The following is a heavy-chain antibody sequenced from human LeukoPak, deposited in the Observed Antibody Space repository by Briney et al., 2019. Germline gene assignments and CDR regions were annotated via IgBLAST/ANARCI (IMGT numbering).Heavy chain of an antibody. V-gene: IGHV4-38-2*02. CDR3: ASNHIYYYMDV. CDR2: IYHSGST. J-gene: IGHJ6*03. Sequence: PSETLSLTCTVSGYSISSGYYWGWIRQPPGKGLEGIGSIYHSGSTYYNPSLKSRVTISVDTSNNQFSLKLSSVTAADTAVYYCASNHIYYYMDVWGKGTTVTVSS. CDR1: GYSISSGYY. D-gene: IGHD2-21*01.